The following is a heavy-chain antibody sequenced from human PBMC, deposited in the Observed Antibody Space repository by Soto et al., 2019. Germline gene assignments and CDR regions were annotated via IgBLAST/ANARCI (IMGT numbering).Heavy chain of an antibody. J-gene: IGHJ5*02. CDR2: SGSSGAT. CDR1: GFTFSSHA. V-gene: IGHV3-23*04. Sequence: EVQLVESGGGLVQRGGSLRLSCAASGFTFSSHAMSWVRQPPATGLEWVSASGSSGATYYADSVNGRFIISSDISKNTLYLEMNRLRPAETGVYYCVKKGSGGNWFNPWGQGTLVTVS. CDR3: VKKGSGGNWFNP. D-gene: IGHD3-16*01.